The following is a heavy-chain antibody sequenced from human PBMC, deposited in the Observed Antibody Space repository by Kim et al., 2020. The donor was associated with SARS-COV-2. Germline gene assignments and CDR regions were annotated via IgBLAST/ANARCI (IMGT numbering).Heavy chain of an antibody. CDR2: IYYTGNT. Sequence: SETLSLTCTVSGVSIRSSGYYWGWIRQPPGKGLEWIGSIYYTGNTYYTPSLKSRATISVDTSRNQFSLKLSSVTAADTAIYHCAGHSMRGGVRFQAFD. D-gene: IGHD3-10*01. J-gene: IGHJ3*01. CDR3: AGHSMRGGVRFQAFD. CDR1: GVSIRSSGYY. V-gene: IGHV4-39*01.